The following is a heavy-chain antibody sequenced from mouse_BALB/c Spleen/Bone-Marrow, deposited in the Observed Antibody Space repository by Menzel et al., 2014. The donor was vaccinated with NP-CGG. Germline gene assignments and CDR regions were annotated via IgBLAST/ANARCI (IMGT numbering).Heavy chain of an antibody. V-gene: IGHV6-6*02. J-gene: IGHJ3*01. CDR2: IRLKSNNYAT. CDR1: GFTFSNYW. CDR3: TTGFAY. Sequence: DVQLQESGGGLVQPGGSMKLFCVASGFTFSNYWMNWVRQSPEKGLEWVAEIRLKSNNYATHYAESVKGRFTISGDDSKSSVYLQMNNLRAEDTGIYYCTTGFAYWGQGTLVTVSA.